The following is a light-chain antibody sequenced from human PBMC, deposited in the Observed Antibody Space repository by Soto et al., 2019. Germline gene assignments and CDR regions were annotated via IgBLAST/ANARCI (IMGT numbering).Light chain of an antibody. CDR3: QQYGDSRWT. Sequence: EIVLTPSPGTLSLSPGERATLSGRASQSVTSSFLAWYQQKPGQAPRLLIYSASHRATGIPDRFSGSESGTDFTLTISRLEPEDFAVYYCQQYGDSRWTFGQGTKVDIK. CDR1: QSVTSSF. J-gene: IGKJ1*01. CDR2: SAS. V-gene: IGKV3-20*01.